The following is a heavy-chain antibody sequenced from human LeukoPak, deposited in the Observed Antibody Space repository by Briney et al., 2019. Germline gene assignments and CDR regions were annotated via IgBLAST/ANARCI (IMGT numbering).Heavy chain of an antibody. J-gene: IGHJ4*02. D-gene: IGHD6-19*01. CDR3: ARAPDPIIAVAGSFDY. CDR2: TYYRSKWYN. Sequence: PSQTLSLTCAISRDRLSINSAAWNWIMQSPSRGLEWLGRTYYRSKWYNDYAVSVKSRITINPDTYKNQFSLQVNSVTPEDTAVYYCARAPDPIIAVAGSFDYWGQGTLVTVSS. V-gene: IGHV6-1*01. CDR1: RDRLSINSAA.